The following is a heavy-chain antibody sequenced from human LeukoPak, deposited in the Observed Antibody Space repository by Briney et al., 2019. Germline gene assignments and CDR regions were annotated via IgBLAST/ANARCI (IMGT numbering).Heavy chain of an antibody. V-gene: IGHV1-2*02. J-gene: IGHJ4*02. CDR2: INPNSGGT. CDR1: GYTFTGYY. CDR3: VRSSGYSGYDSLELDY. Sequence: GASVKVSCKASGYTFTGYYMHWVRQAPGQGLEWMGWINPNSGGTNYAQKFQGRVTMTRDTSISTAYMELSRLRSDDTAVYYCVRSSGYSGYDSLELDYWGQGTLVTVSS. D-gene: IGHD5-12*01.